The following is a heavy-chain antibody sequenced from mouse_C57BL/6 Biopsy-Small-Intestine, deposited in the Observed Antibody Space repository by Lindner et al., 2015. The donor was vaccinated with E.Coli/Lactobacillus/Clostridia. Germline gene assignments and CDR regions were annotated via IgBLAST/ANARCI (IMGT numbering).Heavy chain of an antibody. Sequence: VQLQESGGGLVKPGGSLKLSCAASGFTFSDYGMHWVRQAPEKGLEWVAYISSGSSTIYYADTVKGRFTISRDNAKNTLFLQMTSLRSEDTAMYYCARPLYYSFAYWGQGTLVTVSA. V-gene: IGHV5-17*01. D-gene: IGHD2-1*01. CDR2: ISSGSSTI. CDR3: ARPLYYSFAY. CDR1: GFTFSDYG. J-gene: IGHJ3*01.